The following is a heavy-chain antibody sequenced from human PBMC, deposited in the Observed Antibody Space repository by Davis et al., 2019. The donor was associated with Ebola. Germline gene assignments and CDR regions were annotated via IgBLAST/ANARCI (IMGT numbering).Heavy chain of an antibody. CDR2: INPNDGRT. CDR3: ARAFITHLHYYYYGMDV. Sequence: ASVKVSCKASGYTFTNYYMHWVRQAPGQGLEWMGMINPNDGRTIYAQKFQGRVTMTTDTSTSTAYMELRGLRSDDTAVYYCARAFITHLHYYYYGMDVWGKGTTVTVSS. J-gene: IGHJ6*04. CDR1: GYTFTNYY. D-gene: IGHD3-10*01. V-gene: IGHV1-46*01.